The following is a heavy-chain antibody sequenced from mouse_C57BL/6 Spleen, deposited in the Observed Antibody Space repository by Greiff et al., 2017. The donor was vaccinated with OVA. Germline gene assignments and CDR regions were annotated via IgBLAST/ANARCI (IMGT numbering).Heavy chain of an antibody. V-gene: IGHV5-4*01. D-gene: IGHD3-2*02. J-gene: IGHJ1*03. Sequence: EVKLVESGGGLVKPGGSLKLSCAASGFTFSSYAMSWVRQTPEKRLEWVATISDGGSYTYYPDNVKGRFTISRDNAKNNLYLQMSHLKSEDTAMYYCARDQDPFYWYFDVWGTGTTVTVSS. CDR3: ARDQDPFYWYFDV. CDR1: GFTFSSYA. CDR2: ISDGGSYT.